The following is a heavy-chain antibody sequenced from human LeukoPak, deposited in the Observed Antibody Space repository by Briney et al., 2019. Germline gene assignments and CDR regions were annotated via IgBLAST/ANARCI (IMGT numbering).Heavy chain of an antibody. D-gene: IGHD5-18*01. CDR3: AGDSYGWDYFDY. J-gene: IGHJ4*02. Sequence: PTGGSLRLSCAASGFSVSNNYINWVRQAPGKGLEWVSVIYIGGTTYYADSVKGRFTIFRDNSKNTVYLQMNSLRVEDTAVYYCAGDSYGWDYFDYWGQGTLVTVSS. V-gene: IGHV3-66*01. CDR2: IYIGGTT. CDR1: GFSVSNNY.